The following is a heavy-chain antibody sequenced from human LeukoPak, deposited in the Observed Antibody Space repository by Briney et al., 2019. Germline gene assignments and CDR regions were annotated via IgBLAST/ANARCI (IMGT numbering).Heavy chain of an antibody. CDR1: GFTFNNYA. CDR3: ASTLYYYSSPVDY. J-gene: IGHJ4*02. Sequence: PGGSLRLSCAASGFTFNNYAMSWVRQAPGKGLEWVSGISGSGGTTYYADSVTGRFTISRDTSKNTLYLQMNSLRAEDTAVYYCASTLYYYSSPVDYWGQGTLVTVSS. V-gene: IGHV3-23*01. CDR2: ISGSGGTT. D-gene: IGHD6-13*01.